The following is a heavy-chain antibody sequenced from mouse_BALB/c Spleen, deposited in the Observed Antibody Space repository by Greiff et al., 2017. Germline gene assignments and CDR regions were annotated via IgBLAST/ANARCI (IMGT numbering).Heavy chain of an antibody. D-gene: IGHD2-10*02. J-gene: IGHJ3*01. V-gene: IGHV1-15*01. Sequence: VQLHQSGAELVRPGASVTLSCKASGYTFTDYEMHWVKQTPVHGLEWIGAIDPETGGTAYNQKFKGKATLTADKSSSTAYMELRSLTSEDSAVYYCTRGYGNYPGFAYWGQGTLVTVSA. CDR1: GYTFTDYE. CDR3: TRGYGNYPGFAY. CDR2: IDPETGGT.